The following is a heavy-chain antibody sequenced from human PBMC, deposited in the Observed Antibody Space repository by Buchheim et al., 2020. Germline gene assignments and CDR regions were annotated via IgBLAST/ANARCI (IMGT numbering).Heavy chain of an antibody. CDR3: ARDMNFLTTFDY. D-gene: IGHD4-11*01. Sequence: QVQLVESGGGVVQPGRSLRLSCAASGFTFSSYAMHWVRQAPGKGLEWVAVISYDGNDKYYADSVKGRFTISRDNSKKTLYLQMNSLRAEDTAVYYCARDMNFLTTFDYWGQGTL. J-gene: IGHJ4*02. V-gene: IGHV3-30*04. CDR2: ISYDGNDK. CDR1: GFTFSSYA.